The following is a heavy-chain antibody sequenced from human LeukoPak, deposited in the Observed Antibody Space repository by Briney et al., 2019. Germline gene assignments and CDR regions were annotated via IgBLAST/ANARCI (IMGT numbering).Heavy chain of an antibody. CDR2: ISYDGSNK. CDR1: GFTFSSYA. D-gene: IGHD5-18*01. CDR3: ARDRGGYGYGYYYGMDV. V-gene: IGHV3-30-3*01. J-gene: IGHJ6*02. Sequence: GGSLRLSCAASGFTFSSYAMHWVRQAPGKGLEWVAVISYDGSNKYYADSVKGRFTISRDNSKNTLYLQMNSLRAEDTAVYYCARDRGGYGYGYYYGMDVWGQGTTVTVSS.